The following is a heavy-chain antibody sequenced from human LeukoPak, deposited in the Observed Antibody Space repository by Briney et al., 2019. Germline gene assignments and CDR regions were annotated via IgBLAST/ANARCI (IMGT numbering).Heavy chain of an antibody. D-gene: IGHD6-6*01. CDR2: MNPDSGNT. J-gene: IGHJ4*02. CDR3: ARGQGYSNSHHDY. CDR1: VYTFTSYD. V-gene: IGHV1-8*01. Sequence: ASVTVSCTASVYTFTSYDINWVRQATGQGPEWMGWMNPDSGNTGYAQKFQGRVTITRDTSISTAYMELSSLRSEDTAVYYCARGQGYSNSHHDYWGQGTLVTVSS.